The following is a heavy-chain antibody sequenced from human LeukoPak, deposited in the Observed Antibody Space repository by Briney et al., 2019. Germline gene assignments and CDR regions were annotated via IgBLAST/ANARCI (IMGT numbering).Heavy chain of an antibody. CDR1: GFTFSSYV. CDR3: AKDLSGGVVVITTSGY. V-gene: IGHV3-30*18. CDR2: ISYEGSNK. Sequence: RRSLRLSCAASGFTFSSYVTHWGRQAPGKGLEWVAVISYEGSNKYYADSVKGRFTISRDNSKNTLYLQMNSLRAEDTAVYYCAKDLSGGVVVITTSGYWGQGNLVTVSS. J-gene: IGHJ4*02. D-gene: IGHD3-22*01.